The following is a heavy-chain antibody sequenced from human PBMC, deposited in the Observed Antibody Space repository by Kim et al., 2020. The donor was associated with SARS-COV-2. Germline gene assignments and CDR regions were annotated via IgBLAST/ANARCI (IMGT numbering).Heavy chain of an antibody. V-gene: IGHV4-39*01. Sequence: SETLSLTCTVSGGSISSSSYYWGWIRQPPGKGLEWIGSIYYSGSTYYNPSLKSRVTISVDTSKNQFSLKLSSVTAADTAVYYCARHNTAIATYYYYYYYRVVGGKGTTVTVSS. CDR2: IYYSGST. J-gene: IGHJ6*03. CDR3: ARHNTAIATYYYYYYYRVV. D-gene: IGHD5-18*01. CDR1: GGSISSSSYY.